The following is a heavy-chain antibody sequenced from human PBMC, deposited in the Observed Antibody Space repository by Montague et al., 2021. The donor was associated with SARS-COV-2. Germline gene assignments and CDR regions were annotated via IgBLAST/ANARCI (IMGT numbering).Heavy chain of an antibody. CDR2: TYYRSKWFY. CDR3: ARDSFEAPLFFDY. J-gene: IGHJ4*02. Sequence: CAISGDSVSSNGGAWNWIRQSPSRGLEWLGRTYYRSKWFYDYAVSLKSRLTIKPDTSKNQVSLNLRSVTAADTAVYYCARDSFEAPLFFDYWGQGILVTVSS. CDR1: GDSVSSNGGA. D-gene: IGHD3-16*01. V-gene: IGHV6-1*01.